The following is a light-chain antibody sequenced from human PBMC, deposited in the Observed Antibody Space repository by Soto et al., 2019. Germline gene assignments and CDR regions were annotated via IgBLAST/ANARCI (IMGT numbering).Light chain of an antibody. V-gene: IGLV2-8*01. J-gene: IGLJ1*01. Sequence: QSALTHPIPASGAPGQSVTISCTGTSSDVGGYDSVSWYQQHPGKAPKVIIYDVSQRPSGVPDRFSGSKSGNTASLTVSGLQAEDEADYYCCSYAGSNNLYVFGTGTKLTVL. CDR2: DVS. CDR3: CSYAGSNNLYV. CDR1: SSDVGGYDS.